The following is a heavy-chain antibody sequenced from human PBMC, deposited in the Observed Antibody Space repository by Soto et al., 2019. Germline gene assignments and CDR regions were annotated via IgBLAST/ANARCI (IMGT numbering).Heavy chain of an antibody. Sequence: SETLSLTCSVSGDSIRNGVFYWSWIRQLPGRGLEWIGYIHNSGTTYFNPSLKSRIDMSVDTFKNHFSLKLSSVTAADTAVYYCAKESRSGYSYGTFDSWGQGTLVTVSS. CDR3: AKESRSGYSYGTFDS. J-gene: IGHJ4*02. CDR1: GDSIRNGVFY. D-gene: IGHD5-18*01. V-gene: IGHV4-31*03. CDR2: IHNSGTT.